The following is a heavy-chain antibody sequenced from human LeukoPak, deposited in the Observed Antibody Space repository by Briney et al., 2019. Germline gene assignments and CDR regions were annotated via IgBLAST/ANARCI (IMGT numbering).Heavy chain of an antibody. CDR2: ISEDGSHK. Sequence: GGSLRLSCAASGFTLSNYGMHWVRQTPGKGLEWVAVISEDGSHKYYTDSVKGRLTISRDNSKDTLYLQINRLRADDTAVYHCAYDSGNYFFDYWGQGTLVTVSS. D-gene: IGHD1-7*01. J-gene: IGHJ4*02. V-gene: IGHV3-30*18. CDR3: AYDSGNYFFDY. CDR1: GFTLSNYG.